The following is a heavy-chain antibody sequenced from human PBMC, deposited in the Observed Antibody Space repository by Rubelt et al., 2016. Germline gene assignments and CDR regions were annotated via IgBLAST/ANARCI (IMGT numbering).Heavy chain of an antibody. J-gene: IGHJ5*02. CDR3: AKVGGIAVTGTSNWHDP. D-gene: IGHD6-19*01. V-gene: IGHV4-39*06. CDR1: GGPISSSSYY. CDR2: IHQSGST. Sequence: LQLHQWGAGLLKPSETLSLTCTVSGGPISSSSYYWGWIRQPPGKGLEWIGEIHQSGSTNYNPSLKSRVTISADKSKNQFARDLTSVTAADTASYYCAKVGGIAVTGTSNWHDPWGQGTLVTVSS.